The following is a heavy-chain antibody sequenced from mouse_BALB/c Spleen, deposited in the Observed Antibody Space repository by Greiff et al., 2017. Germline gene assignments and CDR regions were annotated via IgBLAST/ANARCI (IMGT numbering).Heavy chain of an antibody. V-gene: IGHV3-2*02. Sequence: EVKLMESGPGLVKPSQSLSLTCTVTGYSITSDYAWNWIRQFPGNKLEWMGYISYSGSTSYNPSLKSRISITRDTSKNQFFLQLNSVTTEDTATYYCARVEDRYPWFAYWGQGTLVTVSA. D-gene: IGHD2-14*01. CDR3: ARVEDRYPWFAY. J-gene: IGHJ3*01. CDR1: GYSITSDYA. CDR2: ISYSGST.